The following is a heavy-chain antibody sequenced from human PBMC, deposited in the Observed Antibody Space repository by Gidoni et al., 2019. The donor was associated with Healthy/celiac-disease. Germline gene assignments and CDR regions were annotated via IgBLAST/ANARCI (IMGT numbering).Heavy chain of an antibody. V-gene: IGHV3-23*01. J-gene: IGHJ4*02. CDR2: ISGSGGST. CDR1: GFTFSSYA. D-gene: IGHD4-17*01. Sequence: EVQLLESGGGLVQPGGSLRRSCAASGFTFSSYAMSWVRQAPGKGLVWVAAISGSGGSTYYADSVKGRFTISRDNSKNTLYLQMNSLRAEDTAVYYCAKVFVDYGDYGGVNYWGQGTLVTVSS. CDR3: AKVFVDYGDYGGVNY.